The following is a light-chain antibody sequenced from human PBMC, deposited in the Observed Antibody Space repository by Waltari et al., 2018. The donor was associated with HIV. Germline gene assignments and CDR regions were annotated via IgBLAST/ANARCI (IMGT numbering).Light chain of an antibody. Sequence: EYVLTQSPGTLSLSPGERATLSCRASQSVSSNFLAWYQQKPGRAPRLLIYGAFITASGIPDRFSGIGSGTDFTLTISRLEPEDFAVYYCHQYGTSRTFGQGTKVDVK. CDR3: HQYGTSRT. V-gene: IGKV3-20*01. CDR2: GAF. J-gene: IGKJ1*01. CDR1: QSVSSNF.